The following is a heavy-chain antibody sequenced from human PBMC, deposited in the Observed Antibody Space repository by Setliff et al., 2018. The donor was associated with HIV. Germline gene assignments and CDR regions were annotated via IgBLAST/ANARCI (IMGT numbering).Heavy chain of an antibody. J-gene: IGHJ4*02. CDR1: GYTFTNYG. Sequence: ASVKVSCKASGYTFTNYGINWVRQAPGQGLEWMGWINPNTGNPTYAQGFTGRFVFSLDTSVSTAYLQISSLEAQDTGVYYCARRSHSVGTSWPFDHWGQGTQVTVSS. V-gene: IGHV7-4-1*02. CDR3: ARRSHSVGTSWPFDH. CDR2: INPNTGNP. D-gene: IGHD6-13*01.